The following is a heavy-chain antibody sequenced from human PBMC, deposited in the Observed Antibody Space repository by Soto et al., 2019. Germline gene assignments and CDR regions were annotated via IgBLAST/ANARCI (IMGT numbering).Heavy chain of an antibody. V-gene: IGHV3-23*01. J-gene: IGHJ2*01. CDR1: GFTFSSYA. CDR2: ISGSGGST. D-gene: IGHD1-26*01. Sequence: GESLKISCAASGFTFSSYAMSWVRQAPGKGLEWVSAISGSGGSTYYADSVKGRFTISRDNSKNTLYLQMNSLRAEDTAVYYCAKDSGSYHRGYFDLWGRGTLVTVSS. CDR3: AKDSGSYHRGYFDL.